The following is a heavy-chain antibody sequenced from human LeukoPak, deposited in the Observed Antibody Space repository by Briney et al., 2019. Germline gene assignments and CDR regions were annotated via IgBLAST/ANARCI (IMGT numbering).Heavy chain of an antibody. CDR3: ARVRIMARGSSDFDY. CDR2: ISAYNGNT. Sequence: ASVKVSCKASGYTFTSYGISWVRQAPGQGLEWMGWISAYNGNTNYAQKLQGRVTMTTDTSTSTAYMELRSLRSDDTAVYYCARVRIMARGSSDFDYWGQGTLVTVSS. J-gene: IGHJ4*02. CDR1: GYTFTSYG. V-gene: IGHV1-18*01. D-gene: IGHD3-10*01.